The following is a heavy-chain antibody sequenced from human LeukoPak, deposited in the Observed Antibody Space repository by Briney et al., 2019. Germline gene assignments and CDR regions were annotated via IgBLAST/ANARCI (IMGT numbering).Heavy chain of an antibody. CDR2: FYSSGST. Sequence: PSQTLSLTCTVSGASINSGSYYWSWIRQPAGKGLEFIGHFYSSGSTNYNPSLKSRVSISVDTSKNQFSLEATSVTAADTAVYYCATDFGDSSGWYRFWGQGTLVAVSS. V-gene: IGHV4-61*09. D-gene: IGHD6-19*01. CDR3: ATDFGDSSGWYRF. J-gene: IGHJ4*02. CDR1: GASINSGSYY.